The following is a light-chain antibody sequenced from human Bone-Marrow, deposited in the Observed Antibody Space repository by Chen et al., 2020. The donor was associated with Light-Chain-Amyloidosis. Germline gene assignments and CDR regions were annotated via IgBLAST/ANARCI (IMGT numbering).Light chain of an antibody. CDR1: QTVGSN. Sequence: ERVMTQSPGTLSVSPGEGATLSCRASQTVGSNLAWYQQRPGQAPRLLIYGASTRATGLPDRFSGSGSGTEFTLTISSLQSEDFAVYYCQQYNQWPITFGQGTRLEIK. CDR2: GAS. V-gene: IGKV3-15*01. J-gene: IGKJ5*01. CDR3: QQYNQWPIT.